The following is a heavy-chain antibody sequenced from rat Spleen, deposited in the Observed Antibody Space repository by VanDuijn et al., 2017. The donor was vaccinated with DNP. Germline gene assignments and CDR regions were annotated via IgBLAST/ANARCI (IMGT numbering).Heavy chain of an antibody. CDR3: ARPMDYYSGGFAY. Sequence: EVQLVESGGGLAQPGRSLKLSCAASGFTFSDYYMAWVRQAPAKGLEWVAYITYDGGSTYYEDSVKGRFTISRDNAKSTLYLQMNSLRSEDMATYYCARPMDYYSGGFAYWGQGTLVTVSS. D-gene: IGHD1-1*01. CDR2: ITYDGGST. CDR1: GFTFSDYY. V-gene: IGHV5-22*01. J-gene: IGHJ3*01.